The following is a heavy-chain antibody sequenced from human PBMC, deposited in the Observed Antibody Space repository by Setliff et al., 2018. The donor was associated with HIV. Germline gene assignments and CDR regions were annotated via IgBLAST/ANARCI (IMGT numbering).Heavy chain of an antibody. Sequence: SVKVSCKASGGTFSSYAISWVRQAPGQGLEWMGGIIPIFGTANYAQKFQGRVTITADETTSTAYMELSSLRSEDTAVYFCARDPVSDNSTTPYYFDYWGQGTLVTVSS. CDR3: ARDPVSDNSTTPYYFDY. J-gene: IGHJ4*02. V-gene: IGHV1-69*13. CDR1: GGTFSSYA. D-gene: IGHD1-1*01. CDR2: IIPIFGTA.